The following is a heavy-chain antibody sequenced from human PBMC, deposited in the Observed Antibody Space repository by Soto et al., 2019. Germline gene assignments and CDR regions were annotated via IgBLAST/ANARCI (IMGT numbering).Heavy chain of an antibody. Sequence: SETLSLTCTVSGGSISSSSYYWGWIRQPPGKGLEWIGSIYYSGSTYYNPSLKSRVTISVDTSKNQFSLKLSSVTAADTAVYYCARPRQLWSQDFDYWGQGTLVTV. CDR1: GGSISSSSYY. V-gene: IGHV4-39*01. CDR2: IYYSGST. CDR3: ARPRQLWSQDFDY. D-gene: IGHD5-18*01. J-gene: IGHJ4*02.